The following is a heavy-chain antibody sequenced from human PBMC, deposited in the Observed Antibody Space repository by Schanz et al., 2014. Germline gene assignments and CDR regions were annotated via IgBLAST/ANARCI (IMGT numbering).Heavy chain of an antibody. CDR3: AREPLSGYNWFDP. J-gene: IGHJ5*02. CDR1: GGSVSSGGDY. D-gene: IGHD6-25*01. CDR2: IYYSGST. V-gene: IGHV4-31*03. Sequence: QVQLQESGPGLVKPSQTLSLTCTVSGGSVSSGGDYWSWIRQHPGKGLEWIGFIYYSGSTYYNPSLKSRVTITVDTSKNQFSLNLSSATAADTAVYYCAREPLSGYNWFDPWGQGSLVTVSS.